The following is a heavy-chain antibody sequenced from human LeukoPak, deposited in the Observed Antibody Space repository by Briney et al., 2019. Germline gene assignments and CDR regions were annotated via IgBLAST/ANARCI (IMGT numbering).Heavy chain of an antibody. Sequence: SETLSLTCAVYGGSFSGYYWSWIRQPPGKGLEWIGEINHSGSTNYNPSLKSRVTISVDTSKNQFSLKLSSVTAADTAVYYCARDLAASIAALGYWGQGTLVTVSS. J-gene: IGHJ4*02. D-gene: IGHD6-6*01. CDR2: INHSGST. V-gene: IGHV4-34*01. CDR3: ARDLAASIAALGY. CDR1: GGSFSGYY.